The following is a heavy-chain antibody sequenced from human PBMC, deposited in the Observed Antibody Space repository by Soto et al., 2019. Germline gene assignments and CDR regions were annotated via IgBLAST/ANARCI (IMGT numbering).Heavy chain of an antibody. CDR1: GFTFSSYA. CDR2: ISGSGGST. D-gene: IGHD3-10*01. J-gene: IGHJ4*02. Sequence: PGGSLRLSCAASGFTFSSYAMSWVRQAPGKGLEWVSAISGSGGSTYYADSVKGRFTISRDNSKNTLYLQMNSLRAEDTAVYYCAKEAGVAVINYYGSGSYFYWGQGTLVTVSS. V-gene: IGHV3-23*01. CDR3: AKEAGVAVINYYGSGSYFY.